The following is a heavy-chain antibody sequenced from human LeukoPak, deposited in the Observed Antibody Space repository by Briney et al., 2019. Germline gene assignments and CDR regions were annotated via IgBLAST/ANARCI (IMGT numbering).Heavy chain of an antibody. V-gene: IGHV3-30-3*01. CDR1: GFTFSSYA. D-gene: IGHD6-6*01. J-gene: IGHJ4*02. Sequence: GGSLRLSCAASGFTFSSYAMHWVRQAPGKGLEWVAVISYDGSNKYYADSVKGRFTISRDNSKNTLYPQMNSLRAEDTAVYYCARVITRYSSSYLDYWGQGTLVTVSS. CDR2: ISYDGSNK. CDR3: ARVITRYSSSYLDY.